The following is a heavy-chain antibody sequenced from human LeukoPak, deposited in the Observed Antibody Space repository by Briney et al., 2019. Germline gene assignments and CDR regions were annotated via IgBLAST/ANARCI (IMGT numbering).Heavy chain of an antibody. CDR1: GGSISGDF. D-gene: IGHD2-15*01. V-gene: IGHV4-59*01. Sequence: SETLSLTCTVSGGSISGDFWSWIRQPPGKGLEWIGYIYYSGSTNYNPSLKSRVTISVDMSKNHFSLKLTSVTAADTAVYYCARGPSGGANNWFDPWGQGIPVTVSS. CDR2: IYYSGST. J-gene: IGHJ5*02. CDR3: ARGPSGGANNWFDP.